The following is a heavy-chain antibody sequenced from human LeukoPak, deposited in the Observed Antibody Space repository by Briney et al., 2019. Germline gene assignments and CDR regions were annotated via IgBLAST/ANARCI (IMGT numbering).Heavy chain of an antibody. CDR2: FDPEDGET. CDR3: ARDSVLLWFGESPTYAFDI. CDR1: GYTLTELS. Sequence: RASVKVSCKVSGYTLTELSMHWVRQAPGKGLEWMGGFDPEDGETIYAQKFQGRVTMTEDTSTDTAYMELSRLRSDDTAVYYCARDSVLLWFGESPTYAFDIWGQGTMVTVSS. V-gene: IGHV1-24*01. J-gene: IGHJ3*02. D-gene: IGHD3-10*01.